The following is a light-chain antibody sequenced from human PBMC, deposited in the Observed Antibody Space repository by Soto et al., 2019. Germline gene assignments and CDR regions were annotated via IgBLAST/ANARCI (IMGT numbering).Light chain of an antibody. CDR2: DAS. CDR3: QQRSNWLLT. CDR1: QSVSSSY. Sequence: ERFLTQSPVTLSVSQCERATLPWRASQSVSSSYLAWYQQKPGQAPRLLIYDASNRATGIPARFSGSGSGTDFTLTISSLEPEDFAVYYCQQRSNWLLTFGGGTKVDIK. V-gene: IGKV3-11*01. J-gene: IGKJ4*01.